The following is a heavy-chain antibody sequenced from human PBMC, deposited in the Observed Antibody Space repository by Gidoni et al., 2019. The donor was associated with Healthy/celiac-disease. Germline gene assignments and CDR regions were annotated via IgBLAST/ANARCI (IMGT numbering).Heavy chain of an antibody. V-gene: IGHV3-9*01. CDR1: GFTFDDYA. CDR3: AKDKKNRQLYAFDI. Sequence: EVQLVESGGGLVQPGRSLRLYCAASGFTFDDYAMHWVRQAPGKGLEWVSGISWNSGSIGYADSVKGRFTIARDNAKNSLYLQMNSLRAEDTALYYCAKDKKNRQLYAFDIWGQGTMVTVSS. CDR2: ISWNSGSI. J-gene: IGHJ3*02. D-gene: IGHD1-1*01.